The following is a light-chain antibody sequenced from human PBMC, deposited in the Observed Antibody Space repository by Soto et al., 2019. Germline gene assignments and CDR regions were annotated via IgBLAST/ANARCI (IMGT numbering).Light chain of an antibody. Sequence: DIVTTQSPDSLAVSLGERATINCKSSQSVLYSSNNKNYLAWYQQKPGQPPKLLIYWASTRESGVPERFSGSGSGTDFTLTISSLQAEDVAVYYCQQYYSTPYTFGQGTKLEIK. CDR3: QQYYSTPYT. CDR1: QSVLYSSNNKNY. CDR2: WAS. V-gene: IGKV4-1*01. J-gene: IGKJ2*01.